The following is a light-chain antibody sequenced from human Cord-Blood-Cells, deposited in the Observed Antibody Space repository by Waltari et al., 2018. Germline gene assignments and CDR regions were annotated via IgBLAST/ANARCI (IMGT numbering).Light chain of an antibody. CDR1: SSHIGSNY. Sequence: QSVLTQPPSASGTPGQRVTISCSGSSSHIGSNYVYWYQQLPGTAPNLLIYRNNQRPSGVPDRFSGSKSGTSASLAISGLRSEDEADYYCAAWDDSLSGPGVFGGGTKLTVL. J-gene: IGLJ3*02. V-gene: IGLV1-47*01. CDR2: RNN. CDR3: AAWDDSLSGPGV.